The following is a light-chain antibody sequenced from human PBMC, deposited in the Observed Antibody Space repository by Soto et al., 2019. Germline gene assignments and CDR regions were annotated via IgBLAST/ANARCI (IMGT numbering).Light chain of an antibody. Sequence: EIVLTQSPCILSFSPGGRATLSCRASQSFSSTYLAWYQQKPGQAPSLLIYGASRRATGIPDRFSGSGSGTDFTLTISRLEPEDFAVYYCQQYERSPTTFGGGTKVEIK. CDR2: GAS. J-gene: IGKJ4*01. V-gene: IGKV3-20*01. CDR3: QQYERSPTT. CDR1: QSFSSTY.